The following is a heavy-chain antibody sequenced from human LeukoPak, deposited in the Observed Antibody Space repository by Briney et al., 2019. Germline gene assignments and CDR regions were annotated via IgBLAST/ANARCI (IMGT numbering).Heavy chain of an antibody. J-gene: IGHJ4*02. CDR2: IYHSGST. D-gene: IGHD2-2*01. Sequence: SETLSLTCSVSGYSINNGFYWGWIRQPPGKGLEWIGSIYHSGSTYYNPSLKSRVTISVDTSKNQFSLKLSSVTAADTAVYYCAREIVVVPAAYDYWGQGTLVTVSS. CDR3: AREIVVVPAAYDY. V-gene: IGHV4-38-2*02. CDR1: GYSINNGFY.